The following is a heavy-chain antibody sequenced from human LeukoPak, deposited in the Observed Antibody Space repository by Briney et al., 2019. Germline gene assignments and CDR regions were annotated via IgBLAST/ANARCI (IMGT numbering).Heavy chain of an antibody. Sequence: GGSLRLSCAASGFTFSSYGMHWVRQAPGKGLEWVALIRYDGSNKYYADSVKGRFTISRDNSKNTLYLQMNSLRAEDTAVYYCAKNRDSSDYPRDFDYWGQGTLVTVSS. V-gene: IGHV3-30*02. J-gene: IGHJ4*02. CDR1: GFTFSSYG. CDR2: IRYDGSNK. CDR3: AKNRDSSDYPRDFDY. D-gene: IGHD3-22*01.